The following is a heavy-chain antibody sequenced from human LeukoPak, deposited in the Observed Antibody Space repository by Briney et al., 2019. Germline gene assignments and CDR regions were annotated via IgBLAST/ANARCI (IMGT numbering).Heavy chain of an antibody. V-gene: IGHV3-23*01. J-gene: IGHJ4*02. CDR1: GFTFSSYA. CDR3: AKDRRELLGFDY. D-gene: IGHD1-26*01. CDR2: ISGSGGST. Sequence: GESLRLSCAASGFTFSSYAMSWVRQAPGKGLEWVSAISGSGGSTYYADSVKGRFTISRDNSKNTLYLQMNSLRAEDTAVYYCAKDRRELLGFDYWGQGTLVTVSS.